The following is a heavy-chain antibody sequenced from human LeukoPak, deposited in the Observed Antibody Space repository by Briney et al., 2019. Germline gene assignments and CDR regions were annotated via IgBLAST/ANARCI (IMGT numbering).Heavy chain of an antibody. CDR3: ARGTSYYYGSGSSAFDI. D-gene: IGHD3-10*01. Sequence: ASVKVPCKASGYTFTSYDINWVRQATGQGLEWMGWMNPNSGNTGYAQKFQGRVTMTRNTSISTAYMELSSLRSEDTAVYYCARGTSYYYGSGSSAFDIWGQGTMVTVSS. V-gene: IGHV1-8*01. CDR1: GYTFTSYD. J-gene: IGHJ3*02. CDR2: MNPNSGNT.